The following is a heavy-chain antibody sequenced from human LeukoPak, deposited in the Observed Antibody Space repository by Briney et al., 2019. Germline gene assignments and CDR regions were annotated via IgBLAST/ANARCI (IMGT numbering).Heavy chain of an antibody. J-gene: IGHJ5*02. Sequence: PSETLSLTCTVSGDSLSSYYWSWIRQPPGKGLEWIGYIYYSGSTNYNPSLKSRVTISVDTSKNQFSLKLSSVSAADTPVYNCARGVGVVVINLWGQGTLVTVSP. V-gene: IGHV4-59*01. CDR3: ARGVGVVVINL. D-gene: IGHD3-22*01. CDR1: GDSLSSYY. CDR2: IYYSGST.